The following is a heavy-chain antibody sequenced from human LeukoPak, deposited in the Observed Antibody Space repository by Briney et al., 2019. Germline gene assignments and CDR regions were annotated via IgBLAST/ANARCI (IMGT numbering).Heavy chain of an antibody. CDR3: ARLSYKRFDY. Sequence: ASETLSLTCAVYGGSFSGYYWSWIRQPPGKGLEWIGEINHSGSTNYNPSLKSRVTISVDTSKNQFSLKLSSVAAADTAVYFCARLSYKRFDYWGQGTLVTVSS. CDR2: INHSGST. J-gene: IGHJ4*02. V-gene: IGHV4-34*01. D-gene: IGHD2-8*01. CDR1: GGSFSGYY.